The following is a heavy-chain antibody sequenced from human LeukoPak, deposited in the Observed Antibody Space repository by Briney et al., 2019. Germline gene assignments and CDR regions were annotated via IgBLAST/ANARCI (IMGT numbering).Heavy chain of an antibody. CDR2: IDHSGST. CDR3: ATIAAAGTRAFDI. CDR1: GGSFSGYY. J-gene: IGHJ3*02. V-gene: IGHV4-34*01. D-gene: IGHD6-13*01. Sequence: SETLSLTCAVYGGSFSGYYWSWIRQPPGKGLEWIGEIDHSGSTNYNPSLKSRVTISVDTSKNQFSLKLSSVTAADTAVYYCATIAAAGTRAFDIWGQGTMVTVSS.